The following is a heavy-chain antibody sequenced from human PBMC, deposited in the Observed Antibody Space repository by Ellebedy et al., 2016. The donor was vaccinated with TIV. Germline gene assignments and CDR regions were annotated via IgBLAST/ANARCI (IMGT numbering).Heavy chain of an antibody. CDR2: ISFDGSNK. V-gene: IGHV3-30*09. CDR1: GFTFSAYA. D-gene: IGHD3-22*01. Sequence: GESLKISCAASGFTFSAYAIHWVRQAPGKGLEWVAAISFDGSNKYSADSVKGRFAISRDNSKNTVFMQMNSRRAEDTAVYYCAREEPHSFGSSGYRNAFDYWGQGTLVIVSS. J-gene: IGHJ4*02. CDR3: AREEPHSFGSSGYRNAFDY.